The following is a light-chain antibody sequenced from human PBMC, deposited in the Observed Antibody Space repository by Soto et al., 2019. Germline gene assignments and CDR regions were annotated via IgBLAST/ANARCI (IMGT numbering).Light chain of an antibody. V-gene: IGKV3-20*01. Sequence: EIVLTQSPGTLSLSAGERVTLSCRASQSVSSSYLAWYQQKPGQAPRLLIYGASSRATGIPDRFSGSGSGTDFTLTICRLEREDVAVNYCQQYEAVVTFGQGTKVDI. J-gene: IGKJ1*01. CDR3: QQYEAVVT. CDR2: GAS. CDR1: QSVSSSY.